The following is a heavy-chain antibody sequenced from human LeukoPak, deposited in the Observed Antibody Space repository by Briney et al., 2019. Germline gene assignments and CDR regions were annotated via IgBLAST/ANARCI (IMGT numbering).Heavy chain of an antibody. CDR1: GYTFTSYY. D-gene: IGHD3-9*01. V-gene: IGHV1-46*01. J-gene: IGHJ4*02. Sequence: ASVKVSCKASGYTFTSYYMHWVRQAPRQGLEWMGIINPSGGSTSYAQKFQGRVTMTRDTSTSTVYMELSSLRSEDTAVYYCARSPPREYDILTGAFDYWGQGTLVTVSS. CDR3: ARSPPREYDILTGAFDY. CDR2: INPSGGST.